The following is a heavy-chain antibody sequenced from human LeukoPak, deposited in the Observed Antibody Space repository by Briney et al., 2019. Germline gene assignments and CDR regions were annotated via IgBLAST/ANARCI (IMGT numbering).Heavy chain of an antibody. CDR2: IKHDGGVK. Sequence: GGSLTLSCAASGFTFSSFWMTWVRQAPGKEMEWVANIKHDGGVKYYVDSVRGRLTISRDNAKNSLYLQMNSLRAEDTAVYYCARGGAYSRVWGQGTMVTVSS. V-gene: IGHV3-7*03. CDR3: ARGGAYSRV. CDR1: GFTFSSFW. D-gene: IGHD2-15*01. J-gene: IGHJ3*01.